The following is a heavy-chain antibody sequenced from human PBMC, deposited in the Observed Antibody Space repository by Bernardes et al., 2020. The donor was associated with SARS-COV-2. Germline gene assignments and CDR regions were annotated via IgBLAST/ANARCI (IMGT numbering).Heavy chain of an antibody. CDR1: GYSFTSYW. D-gene: IGHD3-9*01. CDR2: IYPGDSDT. J-gene: IGHJ4*03. CDR3: ARSYYDILTGHSHFDY. Sequence: GESLKISCKGSGYSFTSYWIGWVRQMPGKGLEWMGIIYPGDSDTRYSPSFQGQVTISADKSISTAYLQWSSLKASDTAMYYCARSYYDILTGHSHFDYWGQGTTVTVSS. V-gene: IGHV5-51*01.